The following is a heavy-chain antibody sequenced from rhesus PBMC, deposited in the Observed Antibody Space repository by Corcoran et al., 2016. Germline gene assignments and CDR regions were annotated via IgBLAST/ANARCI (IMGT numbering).Heavy chain of an antibody. CDR3: ARDRYSWNREYYFDY. V-gene: IGHV4-76*01. Sequence: QVQLQESGPGVVKPSETLSLTCAVSGYSISSGYDWSWIRQPPGKGLEGIGYIYGSSGSTNYNPSLKNRVTISKDTSKNQFSLKLSSVTAADPAVYYCARDRYSWNREYYFDYWGQGVLVTVSS. CDR2: IYGSSGST. CDR1: GYSISSGYD. D-gene: IGHD1-1-1*01. J-gene: IGHJ4*01.